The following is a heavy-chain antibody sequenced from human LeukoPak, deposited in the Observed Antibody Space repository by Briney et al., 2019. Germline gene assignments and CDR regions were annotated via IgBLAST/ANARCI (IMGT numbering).Heavy chain of an antibody. D-gene: IGHD3-22*01. J-gene: IGHJ4*02. Sequence: GGSLRLSCAASGFTFSSYGMHWVRQAPGKGLEWVAVISYDGSNKYYADSVKGRFTISRDNSKNTLYLQMNSLRAEDTAVYYCAKDLDYYDSSGYYPGFDYWGQGTLVTVSS. CDR3: AKDLDYYDSSGYYPGFDY. CDR1: GFTFSSYG. CDR2: ISYDGSNK. V-gene: IGHV3-30*18.